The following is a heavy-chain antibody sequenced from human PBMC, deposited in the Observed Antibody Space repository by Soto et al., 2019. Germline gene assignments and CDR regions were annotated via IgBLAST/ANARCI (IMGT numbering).Heavy chain of an antibody. Sequence: PGGSLRLSCAASGFTFSSYGMHWVRQAPGKGLEWVAVISYDGSNKYYADSVKGRFTISRDNSKNTLYLQMNSLRAEDTAVYYCAKDAAARNYYYYYGMDVWGQGTTVTVSS. CDR2: ISYDGSNK. CDR1: GFTFSSYG. CDR3: AKDAAARNYYYYYGMDV. J-gene: IGHJ6*02. V-gene: IGHV3-30*18. D-gene: IGHD6-13*01.